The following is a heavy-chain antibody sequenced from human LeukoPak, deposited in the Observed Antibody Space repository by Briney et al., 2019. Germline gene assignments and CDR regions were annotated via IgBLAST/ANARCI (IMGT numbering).Heavy chain of an antibody. Sequence: GASVKVSCKASGGTFSSYAISWVRQAPGQGLEWMGWISAYNGNTNYAQKLQGRVTMTTDTSTSTAYMELRSLRSDDTAVYYCARDKKANWFDPWGQGTLVTVSS. CDR2: ISAYNGNT. CDR1: GGTFSSYA. V-gene: IGHV1-18*01. J-gene: IGHJ5*02. CDR3: ARDKKANWFDP.